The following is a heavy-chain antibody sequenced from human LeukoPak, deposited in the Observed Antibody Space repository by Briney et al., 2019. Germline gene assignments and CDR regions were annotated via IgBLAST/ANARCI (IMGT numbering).Heavy chain of an antibody. D-gene: IGHD3-10*01. CDR3: ARGRAITMVQGVIHPRFDY. V-gene: IGHV4-59*12. Sequence: SETLSLTCTVSGDSISTYYWSWIRQPPGKGLEWIGYIYYSGSTNYNPSLKSRVTISVDTSKNQSSLKLSSVTAADTAVYYCARGRAITMVQGVIHPRFDYWGQGTLVTVSS. CDR1: GDSISTYY. J-gene: IGHJ4*02. CDR2: IYYSGST.